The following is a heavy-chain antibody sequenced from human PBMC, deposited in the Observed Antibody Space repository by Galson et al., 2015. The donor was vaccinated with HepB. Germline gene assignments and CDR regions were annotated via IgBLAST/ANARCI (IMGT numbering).Heavy chain of an antibody. D-gene: IGHD3-22*01. CDR1: GFTFSSYA. J-gene: IGHJ4*02. CDR3: ARGPRGGDYYDSSGFDY. V-gene: IGHV3-30-3*01. Sequence: SLRLSCAASGFTFSSYAMHWVRQAPGKGLEWVAVISYDGSNKYYADSVKGRFTISRDNSKNTLYLQMNSLRAEDTAVYYCARGPRGGDYYDSSGFDYWGQGTLVTVSS. CDR2: ISYDGSNK.